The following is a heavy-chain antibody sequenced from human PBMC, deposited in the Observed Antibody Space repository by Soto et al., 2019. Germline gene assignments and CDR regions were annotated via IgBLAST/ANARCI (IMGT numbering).Heavy chain of an antibody. CDR1: GYTFTSYG. Sequence: ASVKVSCKASGYTFTSYGISWVRQAPGQGLEWMGWISAYNGNTNYAQKLQGRVTMTTDTSTSTAYMELSRLRSDDTAVYYCARDGRYCSGGSCYSSSYYGMDVWGQGTTVTVSS. CDR3: ARDGRYCSGGSCYSSSYYGMDV. CDR2: ISAYNGNT. D-gene: IGHD2-15*01. V-gene: IGHV1-18*01. J-gene: IGHJ6*02.